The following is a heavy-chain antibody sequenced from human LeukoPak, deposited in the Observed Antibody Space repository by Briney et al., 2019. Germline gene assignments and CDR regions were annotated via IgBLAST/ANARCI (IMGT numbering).Heavy chain of an antibody. CDR2: ISGSGGST. CDR3: AREIADTIFGVVDY. CDR1: GFTFSSYG. J-gene: IGHJ4*02. D-gene: IGHD3-3*01. Sequence: PGGSLRLSCAASGFTFSSYGMSWVRQAPGKGLEWVSAISGSGGSTYYADSVKGWFTISRDNSKNTLYLQMNSLRAEDTAVYYCAREIADTIFGVVDYWGQGTLVTVSS. V-gene: IGHV3-23*01.